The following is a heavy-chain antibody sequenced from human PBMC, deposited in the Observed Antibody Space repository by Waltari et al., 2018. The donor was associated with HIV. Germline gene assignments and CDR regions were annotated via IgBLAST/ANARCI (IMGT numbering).Heavy chain of an antibody. CDR1: GYFFTGYY. CDR2: INPNSGGT. CDR3: ARDKSVVVTAMGLGALDC. D-gene: IGHD2-21*02. V-gene: IGHV1-2*02. J-gene: IGHJ4*02. Sequence: QVQLAQSGAEVKKAGASVTVSCKASGYFFTGYYIHWVRQVPGQWPEWMGWINPNSGGTNYAQKFEGRVTMTRDTSISTVYMEVRSLRLDDTAMYFCARDKSVVVTAMGLGALDCWGQGTLVTVSS.